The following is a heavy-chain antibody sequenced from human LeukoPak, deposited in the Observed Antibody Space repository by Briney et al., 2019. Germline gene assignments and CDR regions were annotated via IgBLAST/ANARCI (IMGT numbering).Heavy chain of an antibody. V-gene: IGHV1-46*01. Sequence: ASVKVSCKASGYTFTNYFIYWVRHAPGQGLEWMGIINPNSGTTTYAQKFQGRVTMTRDMSTSTVYMELSSLRSEDTAVYYCARGGWLQSSPTDYWGQGTLATVSS. CDR3: ARGGWLQSSPTDY. CDR2: INPNSGTT. CDR1: GYTFTNYF. J-gene: IGHJ4*02. D-gene: IGHD5-24*01.